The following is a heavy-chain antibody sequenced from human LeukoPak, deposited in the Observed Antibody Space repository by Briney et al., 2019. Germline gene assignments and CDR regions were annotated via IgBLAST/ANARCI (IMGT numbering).Heavy chain of an antibody. J-gene: IGHJ5*02. CDR2: IYHSGST. V-gene: IGHV4-38-2*01. D-gene: IGHD3-3*01. CDR1: GYSISSGYY. Sequence: SETLSLTCAVSGYSISSGYYWGWIRQPPGKGLEWIGSIYHSGSTYYNPSLKGRVTISVDTSKNQFSLKLSSVTAADTAVYYCARHPYDFWSGLSLNLNWFDPWGQGTLVTVSS. CDR3: ARHPYDFWSGLSLNLNWFDP.